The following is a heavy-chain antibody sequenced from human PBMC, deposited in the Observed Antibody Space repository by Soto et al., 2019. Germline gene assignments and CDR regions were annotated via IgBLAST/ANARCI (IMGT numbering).Heavy chain of an antibody. V-gene: IGHV3-21*01. CDR3: AVDWGVVPAAT. Sequence: EVQLVESGGGLVKPGGSLRLSCAASGFTFSSYSMNWVRQAPGKGLEWVSSISSSSSYIYYADSVKGRFTISRDNAKNSLYLQMNSLRAEDTAVYYCAVDWGVVPAATWGQGTMVTVSS. D-gene: IGHD2-2*01. CDR1: GFTFSSYS. J-gene: IGHJ3*01. CDR2: ISSSSSYI.